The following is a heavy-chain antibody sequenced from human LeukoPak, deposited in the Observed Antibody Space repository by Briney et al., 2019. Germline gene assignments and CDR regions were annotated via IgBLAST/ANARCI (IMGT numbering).Heavy chain of an antibody. Sequence: GGSLRLSCAASGFTFRSYWMHWVRQGPGKELTWVSHINSDGTTTNYADSVKGRFTISRDNAKNTLYLQMNSLRVEDTAVYYCARFSSGWSPSGFDYWGQGTLVTVSS. V-gene: IGHV3-74*01. D-gene: IGHD6-19*01. J-gene: IGHJ4*02. CDR1: GFTFRSYW. CDR2: INSDGTTT. CDR3: ARFSSGWSPSGFDY.